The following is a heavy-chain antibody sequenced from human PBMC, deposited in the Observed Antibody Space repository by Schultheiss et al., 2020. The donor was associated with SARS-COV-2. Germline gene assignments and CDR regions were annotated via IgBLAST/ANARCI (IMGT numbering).Heavy chain of an antibody. CDR2: IYYSGST. CDR3: ARGIAAAGTKEFDY. D-gene: IGHD6-13*01. J-gene: IGHJ4*02. CDR1: GGSFSGYY. V-gene: IGHV4-59*01. Sequence: SETLSLTCAVYGGSFSGYYWSWIRQPPGKGLEWIGYIYYSGSTYYNPSLKSRVTISVDTSKNQFSLKLSSVTAADTAVYYCARGIAAAGTKEFDYWGQGTLVTVSS.